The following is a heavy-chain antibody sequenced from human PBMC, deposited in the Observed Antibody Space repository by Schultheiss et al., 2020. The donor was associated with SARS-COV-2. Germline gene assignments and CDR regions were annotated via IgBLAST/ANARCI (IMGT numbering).Heavy chain of an antibody. CDR1: GGSFSGYY. CDR2: INHSGST. CDR3: ARATAARAPNWFDP. D-gene: IGHD6-6*01. Sequence: SETLSLTCAVYGGSFSGYYWSWIRQPPGKGLEWIGEINHSGSTNYNPSLKSRVTISLDTSKNQFSLKLSSVTAADTAVYYCARATAARAPNWFDPWGQGTLVTVSS. J-gene: IGHJ5*02. V-gene: IGHV4-34*01.